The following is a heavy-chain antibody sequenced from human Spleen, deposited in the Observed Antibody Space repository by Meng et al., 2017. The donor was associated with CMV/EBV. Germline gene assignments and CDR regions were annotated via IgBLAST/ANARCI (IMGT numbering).Heavy chain of an antibody. CDR3: AKDSTYSA. J-gene: IGHJ5*02. D-gene: IGHD6-13*01. V-gene: IGHV3-23*03. CDR2: IYDGGRGA. Sequence: GESLKISCAASGFTFSNYAMNWVRQAPGKGLEWVAVIYDGGRGAYYADSVKGRFTIFRDSPKNTVYLEMNSLRAEDTALYYCAKDSTYSAWGQGTLVTVSS. CDR1: GFTFSNYA.